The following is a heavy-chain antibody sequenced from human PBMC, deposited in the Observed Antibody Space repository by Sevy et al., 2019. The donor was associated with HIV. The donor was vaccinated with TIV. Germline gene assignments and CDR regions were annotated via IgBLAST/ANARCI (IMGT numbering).Heavy chain of an antibody. CDR1: GYTFSTYG. CDR3: ARGYCSGGRCYPGGY. J-gene: IGHJ4*02. V-gene: IGHV1-18*01. Sequence: ASVKVSCKASGYTFSTYGINWVRQAPGQGLEWMGWINTFTGDTNYLQKLQDRVTMTKDTSTSTVYMELTSLRSDDTAVYYCARGYCSGGRCYPGGYWGQGTLVTVSS. CDR2: INTFTGDT. D-gene: IGHD2-15*01.